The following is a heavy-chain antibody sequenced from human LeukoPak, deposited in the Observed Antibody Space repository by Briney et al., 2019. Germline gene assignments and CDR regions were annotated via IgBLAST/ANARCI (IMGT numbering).Heavy chain of an antibody. Sequence: GGSLRLSCAASGFTFSSYAMSWVRQAPGKGLEWVSAISGSGGSTYYADSVKGRFTISRDNSKNTLYLQMNSLRAEDTAVYYCAKDVRFRAPFGELFTNWFDPWGQGTLVTVSS. J-gene: IGHJ5*02. CDR2: ISGSGGST. V-gene: IGHV3-23*01. CDR3: AKDVRFRAPFGELFTNWFDP. CDR1: GFTFSSYA. D-gene: IGHD3-10*01.